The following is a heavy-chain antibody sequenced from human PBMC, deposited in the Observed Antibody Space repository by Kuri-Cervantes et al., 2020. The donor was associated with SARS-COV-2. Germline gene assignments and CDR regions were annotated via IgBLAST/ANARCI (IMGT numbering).Heavy chain of an antibody. CDR2: VRSKAYGGTT. CDR1: GFTFGDYA. Sequence: GESLKISCTASGFTFGDYAMSWVRQAPGKVLEWVGFVRSKAYGGTTEYAASVKGRFTISRDDSKSIAYLQMNSLKTEDTAVYYCAGDGAGVAVAGTSNWFDPWGQGTLVTVSS. V-gene: IGHV3-49*04. CDR3: AGDGAGVAVAGTSNWFDP. D-gene: IGHD6-19*01. J-gene: IGHJ5*02.